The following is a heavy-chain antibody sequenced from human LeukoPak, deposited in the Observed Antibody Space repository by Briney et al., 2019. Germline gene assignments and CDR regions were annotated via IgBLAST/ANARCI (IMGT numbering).Heavy chain of an antibody. CDR2: MNPNSGNT. CDR1: GYTFTSYD. CDR3: ARGFSPYYYDSSGLDAFDI. V-gene: IGHV1-8*01. Sequence: ASVKVSCKASGYTFTSYDINWVRQATGQGLEWMGWMNPNSGNTGYAQKFQGRVTMTRNTSISTAYMELSSLRAEDTAVYYCARGFSPYYYDSSGLDAFDIWGQGTMVTVSS. D-gene: IGHD3-22*01. J-gene: IGHJ3*02.